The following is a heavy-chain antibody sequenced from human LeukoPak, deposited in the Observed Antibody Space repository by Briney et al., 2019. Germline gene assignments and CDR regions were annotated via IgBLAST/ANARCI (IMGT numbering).Heavy chain of an antibody. CDR1: GFTFSSYG. Sequence: PGGSLRLSCAASGFTFSSYGMHWVRQAPGKGLEWVAFIRYDGSNKYYADSVKGRFTISRDNSKNTLYLQMNSLRAEDTAVYYCAKDSSPWELDAEYFQHWGQGTLVTVSS. J-gene: IGHJ1*01. CDR2: IRYDGSNK. V-gene: IGHV3-30*02. D-gene: IGHD1-26*01. CDR3: AKDSSPWELDAEYFQH.